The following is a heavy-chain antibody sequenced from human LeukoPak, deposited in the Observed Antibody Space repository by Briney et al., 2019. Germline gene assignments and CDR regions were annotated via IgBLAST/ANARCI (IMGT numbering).Heavy chain of an antibody. Sequence: SETLSLTCTVSGGSISSSSYYWGWIRQPPGKGLEWIGSIYYSGSAYYNPSLKSRVTISVDTSKNQFSLKLSSVTAADTAVFYCARVPTVAVAGVDYWGQGTLVTVSS. D-gene: IGHD6-19*01. V-gene: IGHV4-39*07. J-gene: IGHJ4*02. CDR1: GGSISSSSYY. CDR3: ARVPTVAVAGVDY. CDR2: IYYSGSA.